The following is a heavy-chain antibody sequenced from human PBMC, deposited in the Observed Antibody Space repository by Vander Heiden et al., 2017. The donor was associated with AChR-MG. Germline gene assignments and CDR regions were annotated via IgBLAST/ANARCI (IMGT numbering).Heavy chain of an antibody. CDR3: AKDVVRYSSGWYVFDY. J-gene: IGHJ4*02. CDR2: ISGSGGST. D-gene: IGHD6-19*01. V-gene: IGHV3-23*01. Sequence: EVQLLESGGGLVQPGGSLRLSCAASGFTFSSYAMSWVRQAPGKGLEWVSAISGSGGSTYYADSVKGRFTISRDNSKNTLYLQMNSLRAEDTAVYYCAKDVVRYSSGWYVFDYWGQGTLVTVSS. CDR1: GFTFSSYA.